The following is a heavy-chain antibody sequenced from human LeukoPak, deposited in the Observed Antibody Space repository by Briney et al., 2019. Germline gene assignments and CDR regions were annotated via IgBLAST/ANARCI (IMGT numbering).Heavy chain of an antibody. J-gene: IGHJ4*02. D-gene: IGHD6-13*01. V-gene: IGHV1-2*02. CDR2: INPNSGGT. CDR1: GYTFTSYY. CDR3: APSNSWYYYFDY. Sequence: GASVKVSCKASGYTFTSYYMHWVRQAPGQGLEWLGWINPNSGGTNYAQRFQGRVTMTRDTSISTAYMELSRLRSDDTAVYFCAPSNSWYYYFDYWGQGTLVTVSS.